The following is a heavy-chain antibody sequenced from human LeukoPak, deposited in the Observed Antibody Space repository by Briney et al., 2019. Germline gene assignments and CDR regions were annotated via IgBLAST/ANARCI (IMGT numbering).Heavy chain of an antibody. CDR3: ARDGTGVVVPAAMGGFDI. CDR1: GFTFSSYG. CDR2: MWNDGSNK. Sequence: GGSLRLSCAASGFTFSSYGMHWVRQAPGKGLEWVAVMWNDGSNKYYADSVKGRFTISRDNSKNTLYLQMNSLRAEDTAVYYCARDGTGVVVPAAMGGFDIWGQGTMATVSS. D-gene: IGHD2-2*01. J-gene: IGHJ3*02. V-gene: IGHV3-33*01.